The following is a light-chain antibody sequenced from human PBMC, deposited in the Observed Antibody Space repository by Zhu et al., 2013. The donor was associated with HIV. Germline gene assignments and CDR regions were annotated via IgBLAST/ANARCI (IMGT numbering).Light chain of an antibody. CDR2: DDA. CDR1: NIGSKV. CDR3: QLWDGGSNHVV. J-gene: IGLJ2*01. Sequence: SYELTQPPSVSLAPGKTAKITCGGINIGSKVVHWYQQKPGRAPVLVLFDDADRPSGIPERFSGSNSGNTATLTISRVEAGDEADYYCQLWDGGSNHVVFGGGTKLTV. V-gene: IGLV3-21*03.